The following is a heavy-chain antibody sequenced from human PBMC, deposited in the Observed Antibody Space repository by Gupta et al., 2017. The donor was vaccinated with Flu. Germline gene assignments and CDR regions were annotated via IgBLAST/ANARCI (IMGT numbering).Heavy chain of an antibody. V-gene: IGHV3-9*01. D-gene: IGHD5-18*01. J-gene: IGHJ4*02. CDR1: GFTFDDYA. CDR3: AKDARGYSYGYGSGYFDY. CDR2: ISWNSGSI. Sequence: EVQLVESGGGLVQPGRSLRLSCAAPGFTFDDYAMHWVRQAPGKGLEWVSGISWNSGSIGYADSVKGRFTISRDNAKNSLYLQMNSLRAEDTALYYCAKDARGYSYGYGSGYFDYWGQGTLVTVSS.